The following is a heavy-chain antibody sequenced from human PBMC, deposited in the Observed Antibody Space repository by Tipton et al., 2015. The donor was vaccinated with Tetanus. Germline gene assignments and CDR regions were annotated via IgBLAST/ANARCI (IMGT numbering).Heavy chain of an antibody. D-gene: IGHD2-21*02. CDR1: GFTLSDYY. CDR2: IKQDSTEK. J-gene: IGHJ4*02. CDR3: VRSGVSVGVTPWF. V-gene: IGHV3-7*01. Sequence: GSLRLSCAASGFTLSDYYMSWIRQAPGKGLEWVANIKQDSTEKYYVDSVKGRFTVSRDNAKSSLYLQMNSLRVEDTAVYYCVRSGVSVGVTPWFWGQGTLVTVSS.